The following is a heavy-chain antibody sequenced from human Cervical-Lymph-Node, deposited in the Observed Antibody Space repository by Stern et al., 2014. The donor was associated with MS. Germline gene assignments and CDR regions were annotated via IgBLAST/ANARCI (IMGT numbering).Heavy chain of an antibody. D-gene: IGHD5-12*01. CDR1: GYSFTSYW. CDR2: IYPGDSDT. V-gene: IGHV5-51*01. CDR3: ARRAYSGYDAFYFDY. J-gene: IGHJ4*02. Sequence: VQLVQSGAEVKKSGESLRISCKGSGYSFTSYWIGWVRQMPGKGLEWMGIIYPGDSDTRDSPPFQGQVTLSTDESTNTAYLQWNRLKASDSATYYCARRAYSGYDAFYFDYWGQGTLLTVSS.